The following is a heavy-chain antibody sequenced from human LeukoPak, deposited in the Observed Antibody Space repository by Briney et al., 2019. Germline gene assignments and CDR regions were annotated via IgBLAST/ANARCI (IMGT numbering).Heavy chain of an antibody. D-gene: IGHD6-19*01. J-gene: IGHJ6*04. CDR2: IYHSGST. CDR3: ARAGYSSGPYYYYYGMDV. CDR1: GGSISSSNW. V-gene: IGHV4-4*01. Sequence: PSGTLSLTCAVSGGSISSSNWWSWVRQPPGKGLEWIGEIYHSGSTNYNPSLKSRVTISVDKSKNQFSLKLSSVTAADTAVYCCARAGYSSGPYYYYYGMDVWGKGTTVTVSS.